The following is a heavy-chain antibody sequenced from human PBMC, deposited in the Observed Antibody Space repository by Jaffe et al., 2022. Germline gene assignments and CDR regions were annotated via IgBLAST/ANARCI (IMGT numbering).Heavy chain of an antibody. J-gene: IGHJ5*02. V-gene: IGHV1-8*01. CDR1: GYTFTSYD. CDR2: MNPNSGNT. CDR3: AKAGQLQRSSRYNWFDP. D-gene: IGHD6-13*01. Sequence: QVQLVQSGAEVKKPGASVKVSCKASGYTFTSYDINWVRQATGQGLEWMGWMNPNSGNTGYAQKFQGRVTMTRNTSISTAYMELSSLRSEDTAVYYCAKAGQLQRSSRYNWFDPWGQGTLVTVSS.